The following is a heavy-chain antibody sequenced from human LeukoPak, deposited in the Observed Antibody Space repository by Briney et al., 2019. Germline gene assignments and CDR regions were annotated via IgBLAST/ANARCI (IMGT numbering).Heavy chain of an antibody. J-gene: IGHJ4*02. CDR2: FDPEDGET. Sequence: ASVTVSYKVSGYTLTELSMHWVRQAPGKGLEGMGGFDPEDGETIYAQKFQGRVTMTEDTSTDTAYMELSSLRSEDTAVYYCATDCSFRAVQSLSGGSCYSVGWGQGTLVTVSS. V-gene: IGHV1-24*01. CDR1: GYTLTELS. CDR3: ATDCSFRAVQSLSGGSCYSVG. D-gene: IGHD2-15*01.